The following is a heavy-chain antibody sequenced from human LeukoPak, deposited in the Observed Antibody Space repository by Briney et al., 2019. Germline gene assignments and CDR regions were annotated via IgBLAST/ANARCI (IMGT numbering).Heavy chain of an antibody. Sequence: GESPKISCKGSGYSFTNYWIGWVRQMPGKGLEWMGIIYPGDSETIYSPSFQGQVSISADKSITTAYLQWTSLKASDTAIYYCARHGAAAATAIDYWGQGTLVTVSS. CDR3: ARHGAAAATAIDY. V-gene: IGHV5-51*01. CDR1: GYSFTNYW. CDR2: IYPGDSET. J-gene: IGHJ4*02. D-gene: IGHD6-13*01.